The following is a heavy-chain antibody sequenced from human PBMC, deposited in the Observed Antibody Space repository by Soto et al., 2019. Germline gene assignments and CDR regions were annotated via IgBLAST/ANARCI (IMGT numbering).Heavy chain of an antibody. V-gene: IGHV2-70*11. D-gene: IGHD6-6*01. CDR3: ARMSIAARLSHPFDY. Sequence: SGPTLVNPTQTLTLTCTFSGFSLSTSGMCVSWIRQPPGKALEWLARIDWDDDKYYSTSLKTRLTISKDTSKNQVVLTMTNMDPVDTATYYCARMSIAARLSHPFDYWGQGTLVTVSS. CDR1: GFSLSTSGMC. CDR2: IDWDDDK. J-gene: IGHJ4*02.